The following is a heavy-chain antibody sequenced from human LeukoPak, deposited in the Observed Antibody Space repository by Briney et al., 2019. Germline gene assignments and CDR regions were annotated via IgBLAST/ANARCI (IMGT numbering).Heavy chain of an antibody. CDR3: AIGPPRGKYYYIDV. Sequence: GGSVRQSRAGTGFIYRRLDMHWVRPPGGQGLAGVSTIRPASDTYYTGSVEGRCTLSRDNAKNSLYLQMNSLTAGDTAVYDCAIGPPRGKYYYIDVWGKGTTVTDAS. CDR1: GFIYRRLD. D-gene: IGHD1-1*01. V-gene: IGHV3-13*01. J-gene: IGHJ6*03. CDR2: IRPASDT.